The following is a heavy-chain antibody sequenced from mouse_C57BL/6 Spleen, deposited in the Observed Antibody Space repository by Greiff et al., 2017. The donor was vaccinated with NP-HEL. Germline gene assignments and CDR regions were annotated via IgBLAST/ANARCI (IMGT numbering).Heavy chain of an antibody. CDR2: ISSGGDYI. Sequence: EVMLVESGEGLVKPGGSLKLSCAASGFTFSSYAMSWVRQTPEKRLEWVAYISSGGDYIYYADTVKGRFTISRDNARNTLYLQMSSLKSEDTAMYYCTSGSYYGSSFYAMDYWGQGTSVTVSS. D-gene: IGHD1-1*01. CDR3: TSGSYYGSSFYAMDY. CDR1: GFTFSSYA. J-gene: IGHJ4*01. V-gene: IGHV5-9-1*02.